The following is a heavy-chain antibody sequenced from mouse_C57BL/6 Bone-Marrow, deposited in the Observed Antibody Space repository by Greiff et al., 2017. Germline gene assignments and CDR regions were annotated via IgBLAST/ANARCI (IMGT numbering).Heavy chain of an antibody. Sequence: QVQLQQPGAELVRPGSSVKLSCKASGYTFTSYWMDWVKQRPGQGLEWIGNIYPSDSETHYNQKFKDKATLTVDKSSSTAYMQLSSLTSEDSAVYYCASSYYEDYYAMDYWGQGTSVTVSA. CDR2: IYPSDSET. V-gene: IGHV1-61*01. CDR1: GYTFTSYW. J-gene: IGHJ4*01. CDR3: ASSYYEDYYAMDY. D-gene: IGHD1-1*01.